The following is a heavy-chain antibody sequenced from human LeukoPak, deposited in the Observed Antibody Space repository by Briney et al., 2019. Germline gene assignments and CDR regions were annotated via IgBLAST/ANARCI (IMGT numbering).Heavy chain of an antibody. J-gene: IGHJ4*02. CDR1: GFTVSSNY. V-gene: IGHV3-66*01. D-gene: IGHD6-13*01. Sequence: PGGSLRLSCAASGFTVSSNYMSWVRQAPGKGLEWVSVIYSGGSTYYADSVKGRFTISRDNSKNTLYLQMNSLRAEDTAVYYCARCRVSRYSSSWYGGCYFDYWGQGTLVTVSS. CDR2: IYSGGST. CDR3: ARCRVSRYSSSWYGGCYFDY.